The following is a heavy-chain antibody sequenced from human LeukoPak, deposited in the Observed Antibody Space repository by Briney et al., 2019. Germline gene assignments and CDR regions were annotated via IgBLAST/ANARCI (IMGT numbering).Heavy chain of an antibody. CDR1: GGSISSYY. Sequence: SETLSPTCTVSGGSISSYYWSWIRQPPGKGLEWIGYIYYSGSTNYNPSLKSRVTISVDTSKNQFSLKLSSVTAADTAVYYCARGGSYDSSGYYYVHFDYWGQGTLVTVSS. D-gene: IGHD3-22*01. CDR3: ARGGSYDSSGYYYVHFDY. V-gene: IGHV4-59*01. CDR2: IYYSGST. J-gene: IGHJ4*02.